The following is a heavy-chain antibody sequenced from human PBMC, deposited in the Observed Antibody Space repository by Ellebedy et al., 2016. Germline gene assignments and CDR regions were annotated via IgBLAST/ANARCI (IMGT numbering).Heavy chain of an antibody. CDR2: IYTSGNT. Sequence: PETLSLTXTVSGASMSSSYWSWFRQSATQGLEWIGRIYTSGNTKYNPSLESRVTMSIDTSKNNFSLQLRSVTAADTAIYYCARAFFNGSGDYYSVYGMDVWGQGTTVTVSS. CDR1: GASMSSSY. D-gene: IGHD3-10*01. CDR3: ARAFFNGSGDYYSVYGMDV. J-gene: IGHJ6*02. V-gene: IGHV4-4*07.